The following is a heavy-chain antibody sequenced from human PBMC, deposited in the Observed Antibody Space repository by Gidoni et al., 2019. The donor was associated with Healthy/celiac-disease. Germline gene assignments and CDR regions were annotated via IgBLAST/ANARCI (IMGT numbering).Heavy chain of an antibody. CDR1: GGSFSGYY. J-gene: IGHJ4*02. V-gene: IGHV4-34*01. CDR3: ARGHIPSVGASYFDY. Sequence: QVQLQQWGAGLLKPSETLSLPCAVYGGSFSGYYWSWIRQPPGKGPEWIGEINHRGSNNYNPSLKSRVTISVDTSKNQLSLKLSSVTAADTAVYYCARGHIPSVGASYFDYWGQGTLVTVSS. D-gene: IGHD1-26*01. CDR2: INHRGSN.